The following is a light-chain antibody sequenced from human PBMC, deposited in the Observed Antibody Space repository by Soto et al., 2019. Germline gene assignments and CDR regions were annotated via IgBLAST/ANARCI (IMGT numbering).Light chain of an antibody. J-gene: IGKJ4*01. Sequence: EIVLTQSPGTLSLSPGERATLSCRASQSVSSSYLAWYQQKPGQAPRLLIYGASSRATGLPDRFSGSGSGTDFTLTTSRLEPEDFAVYYCQQYGSSPPFGGGTKVEIK. V-gene: IGKV3-20*01. CDR1: QSVSSSY. CDR3: QQYGSSPP. CDR2: GAS.